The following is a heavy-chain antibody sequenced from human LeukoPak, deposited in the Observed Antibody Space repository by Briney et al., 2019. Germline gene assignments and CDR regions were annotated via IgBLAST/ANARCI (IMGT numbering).Heavy chain of an antibody. V-gene: IGHV1-18*04. CDR1: GYSCISYG. CDR2: IGANSGST. J-gene: IGHJ6*03. CDR3: ARGMFGVVYKIDYYFYYMDV. Sequence: GASVQVSCKATGYSCISYGISWVRQPRGEGLEWMGWIGANSGSTNSAEKFQGRLTLPQDTSPTQAYMAQRRPRSYDTAVYYCARGMFGVVYKIDYYFYYMDVWGEGPTVTVSS. D-gene: IGHD3-3*01.